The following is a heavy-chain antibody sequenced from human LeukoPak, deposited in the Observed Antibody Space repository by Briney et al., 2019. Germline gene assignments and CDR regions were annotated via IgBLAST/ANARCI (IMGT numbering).Heavy chain of an antibody. CDR1: GGSISSGDYY. V-gene: IGHV4-30-4*01. CDR2: IYYSGST. J-gene: IGHJ6*02. D-gene: IGHD4-17*01. Sequence: SQTLSLTCTVSGGSISSGDYYWSWIRQPPGKGLEWIGYIYYSGSTYYNPSLKSRVTISVDTSKNQFSLKLSSVTAADTAVYYCARDGGYGDYHFMDVWGQGTTVTVSS. CDR3: ARDGGYGDYHFMDV.